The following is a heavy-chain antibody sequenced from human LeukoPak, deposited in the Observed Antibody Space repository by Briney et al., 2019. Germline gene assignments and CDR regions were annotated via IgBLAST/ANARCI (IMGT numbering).Heavy chain of an antibody. V-gene: IGHV3-15*01. CDR3: ATNHLY. CDR1: GSTFSTTG. Sequence: PGGSLRLLCAALGSTFSTTGTSWVRKAPGKGREWFGSFKTKNVGEATNYPATVKCRFPISRDDSPNTLNLLTKSLRIGYTAVYYCATNHLYWGQGSLVTVSS. CDR2: FKTKNVGEAT. D-gene: IGHD1-14*01. J-gene: IGHJ4*02.